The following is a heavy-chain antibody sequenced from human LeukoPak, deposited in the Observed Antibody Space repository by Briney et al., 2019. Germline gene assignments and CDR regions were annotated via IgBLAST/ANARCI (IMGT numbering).Heavy chain of an antibody. Sequence: EASVKVPCKASGHTFTSSGISWVRQAPGQGLEWMGWISAYNGNTNYAQKLQGRVTMTTDTSTSTAYMELRSLRSDDTAVYCCARDPDGRNYFDGWGQRTLVTASS. CDR2: ISAYNGNT. J-gene: IGHJ4*02. CDR1: GHTFTSSG. D-gene: IGHD1-14*01. CDR3: ARDPDGRNYFDG. V-gene: IGHV1-18*01.